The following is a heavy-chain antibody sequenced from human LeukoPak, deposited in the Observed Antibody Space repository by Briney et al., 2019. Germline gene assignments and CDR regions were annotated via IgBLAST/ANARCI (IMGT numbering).Heavy chain of an antibody. Sequence: GGSLRFSCAAAGFTFSSYGMRVVRQAPGKGLEWVAVIWYDGSNKYYADSVKGRFTISRDNSKNTLYLQMNSLRAEDTAVYYCARDVNTAYYYGMDVWGQGTTVTVSS. V-gene: IGHV3-33*01. J-gene: IGHJ6*02. CDR3: ARDVNTAYYYGMDV. D-gene: IGHD2/OR15-2a*01. CDR2: IWYDGSNK. CDR1: GFTFSSYG.